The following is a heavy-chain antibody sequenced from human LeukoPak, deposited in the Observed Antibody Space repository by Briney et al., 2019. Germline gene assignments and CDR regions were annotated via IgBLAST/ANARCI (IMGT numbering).Heavy chain of an antibody. D-gene: IGHD6-13*01. CDR1: GGTFSSYA. CDR2: IIPIFGTA. J-gene: IGHJ6*03. Sequence: SVKVSCKASGGTFSSYAISWVRQAPGQGLEWMGGIIPIFGTANHAQKFQGRVTITADESTSTAYMELSSLRSEDTAVYYCARGYSSSWYGYYYYYYYMDVWGKGTTVTVSS. CDR3: ARGYSSSWYGYYYYYYYMDV. V-gene: IGHV1-69*13.